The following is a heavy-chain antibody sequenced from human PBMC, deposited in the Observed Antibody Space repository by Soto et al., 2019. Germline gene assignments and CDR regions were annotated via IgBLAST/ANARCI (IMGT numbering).Heavy chain of an antibody. CDR3: ARQIAARPGYYYYMDV. Sequence: KQSQTLSLTCTVSGGSISSYYWSWIRQPPGKGLEWIGYIYYSGSTNYNPSLKSRVTISVDTSKNQFSLKLSSVTAADTAVYYCARQIAARPGYYYYMDVWGKGTTVTVSS. V-gene: IGHV4-59*08. CDR1: GGSISSYY. CDR2: IYYSGST. J-gene: IGHJ6*03. D-gene: IGHD6-6*01.